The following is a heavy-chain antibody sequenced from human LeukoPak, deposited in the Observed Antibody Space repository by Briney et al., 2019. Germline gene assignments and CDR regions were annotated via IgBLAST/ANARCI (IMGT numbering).Heavy chain of an antibody. CDR3: ATNYYYDSSGYPFDY. CDR2: IYPGDSDT. CDR1: GYSFTNYW. V-gene: IGHV5-51*01. J-gene: IGHJ4*02. Sequence: GESLKISCKGSGYSFTNYWIGWVRQMPGKGLEWMGIIYPGDSDTRYSPSFQGQVTISADKSISTAYLQWSSLKASDTAMYYCATNYYYDSSGYPFDYWGQGTLVTVSS. D-gene: IGHD3-22*01.